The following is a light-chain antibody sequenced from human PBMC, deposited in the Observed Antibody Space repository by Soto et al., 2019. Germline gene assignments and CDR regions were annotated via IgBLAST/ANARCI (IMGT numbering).Light chain of an antibody. V-gene: IGKV3D-11*02. Sequence: EIVLTQSPATLSLSPGERATLSCRASQSISTYLAWYQQKPGQAPRLLIYDASYRETGIPARFSGSGAGTDFTLTINSLQAEDVAVYYCQQYYGTPFTFGGGTKVDIK. CDR2: DAS. CDR3: QQYYGTPFT. J-gene: IGKJ4*01. CDR1: QSISTY.